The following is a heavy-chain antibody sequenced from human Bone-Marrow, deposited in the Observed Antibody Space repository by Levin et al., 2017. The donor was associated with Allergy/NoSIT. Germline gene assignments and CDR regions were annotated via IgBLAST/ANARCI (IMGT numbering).Heavy chain of an antibody. J-gene: IGHJ6*02. CDR1: GYTFTSYD. V-gene: IGHV1-8*01. CDR3: ARGWGAAADYYYYGMDV. CDR2: MNPNSGNT. Sequence: ASVKVSCKASGYTFTSYDINWVRQATGQGLEWMGWMNPNSGNTGYAQKFQGRVTMTRNTSISTAYMELSSLRSEDTAVYYCARGWGAAADYYYYGMDVWGQGTTVTVSS. D-gene: IGHD6-13*01.